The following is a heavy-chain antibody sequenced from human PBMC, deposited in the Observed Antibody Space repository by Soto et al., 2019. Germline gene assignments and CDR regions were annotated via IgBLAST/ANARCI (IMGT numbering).Heavy chain of an antibody. CDR2: ISAYNGNT. J-gene: IGHJ5*02. CDR3: ARDLTMVRGGNWFDP. V-gene: IGHV1-18*01. CDR1: GYTFTSYG. Sequence: ASVKVSCKASGYTFTSYGISWVRQAPGQGLEWMGWISAYNGNTNYAQELQGRVTMTTDTSTSTAYMELRSLRSDDTAVYYCARDLTMVRGGNWFDPWGQGTLVTVSS. D-gene: IGHD3-10*01.